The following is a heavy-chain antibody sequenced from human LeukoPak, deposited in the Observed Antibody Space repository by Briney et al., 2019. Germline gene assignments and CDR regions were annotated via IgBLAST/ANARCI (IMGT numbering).Heavy chain of an antibody. D-gene: IGHD3-9*01. CDR2: ISSDTSAI. CDR3: ARDRHYDIRAFDI. Sequence: GGSLRLSCAASGFALSDSSFNWVRQAPGKGLEWLSYISSDTSAIYYADSVKGRFTISRDNAKNSLYLQMNSLRAEDTAVYYCARDRHYDIRAFDIWGQGTMVTVSS. J-gene: IGHJ3*02. V-gene: IGHV3-48*04. CDR1: GFALSDSS.